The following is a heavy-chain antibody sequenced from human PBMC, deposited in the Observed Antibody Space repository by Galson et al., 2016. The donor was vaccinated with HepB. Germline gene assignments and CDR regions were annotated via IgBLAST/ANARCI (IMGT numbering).Heavy chain of an antibody. CDR3: ASSPAGKYDFWSGYFLVY. CDR1: GGTFSSYA. Sequence: SVKVSCKASGGTFSSYAISWVRQAPGQGXXXMGXXXPXXXTAXXXQKXXXRVTXIAETXTSTAYMELSSLGSEXTAVYYCASSPAGKYDFWSGYFLVYWGQGTLVTVXS. CDR2: XXPXXXTA. D-gene: IGHD3-3*01. V-gene: IGHV1-69*06. J-gene: IGHJ4*02.